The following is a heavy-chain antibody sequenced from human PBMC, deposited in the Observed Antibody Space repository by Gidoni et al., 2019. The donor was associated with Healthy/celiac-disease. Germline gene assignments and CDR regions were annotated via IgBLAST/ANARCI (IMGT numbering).Heavy chain of an antibody. J-gene: IGHJ4*02. CDR2: INHSGST. D-gene: IGHD3-22*01. CDR3: ARARHYYDSSGYYF. V-gene: IGHV4-34*01. CDR1: GGSFSGYY. Sequence: QVQLQQWGAGLLKPSETLSLTCAVYGGSFSGYYWSWIRQPPGKGLEWIGEINHSGSTNYNPSLKSRVTISVDTSKNQFSLKLSSVTAADTAVYYCARARHYYDSSGYYFWGQGTLVTVSS.